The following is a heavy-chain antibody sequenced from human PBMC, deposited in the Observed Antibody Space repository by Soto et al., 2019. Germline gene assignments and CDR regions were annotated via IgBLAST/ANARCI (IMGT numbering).Heavy chain of an antibody. D-gene: IGHD3-22*01. CDR2: ISGSGGST. CDR3: AGGYYDSSGYPYYFDY. J-gene: IGHJ4*02. Sequence: GGFLRLSCAASGFTFSSYAMSWVRQAPGKGLEWVSAISGSGGSTYYADSVKGRFTISRDNSKNTLYLQMNSLRAEDTAVYYCAGGYYDSSGYPYYFDYWGQGTLVTVSS. CDR1: GFTFSSYA. V-gene: IGHV3-23*01.